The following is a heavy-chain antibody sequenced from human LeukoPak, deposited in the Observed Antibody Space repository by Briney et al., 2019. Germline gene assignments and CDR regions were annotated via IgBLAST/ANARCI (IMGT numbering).Heavy chain of an antibody. CDR1: GGSISSYY. CDR3: ARQRFLEWYFDY. CDR2: IYYSGST. J-gene: IGHJ4*02. D-gene: IGHD3-3*01. Sequence: SVTLSLTCTVSGGSISSYYWSWIRQSPGKGLEWIGYIYYSGSTNYNPSLKSRVTISVDTSKNQFSLKLSSVTAADTAVYYCARQRFLEWYFDYWGQGTLVTVSS. V-gene: IGHV4-59*08.